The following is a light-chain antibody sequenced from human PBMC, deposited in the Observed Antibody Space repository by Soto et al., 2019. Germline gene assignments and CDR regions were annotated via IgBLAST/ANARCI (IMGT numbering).Light chain of an antibody. CDR1: QSVTTQ. V-gene: IGKV3-20*01. CDR3: QQYGSSSIT. Sequence: IVLTHAPGTLSFSPGEIATLSFRASQSVTTQLAWYQQKPGQAPRLIIHGASSRATGVPDRITGSGSGTDFTLTISDLQPEDFAVYYCQQYGSSSITFGQGTRLEIK. J-gene: IGKJ5*01. CDR2: GAS.